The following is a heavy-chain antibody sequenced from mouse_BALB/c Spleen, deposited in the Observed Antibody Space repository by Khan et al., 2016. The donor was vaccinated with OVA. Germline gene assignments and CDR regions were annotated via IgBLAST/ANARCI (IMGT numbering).Heavy chain of an antibody. CDR3: ARFTPVYYSMDN. J-gene: IGHJ4*01. CDR1: GFSLTSYG. D-gene: IGHD1-1*01. CDR2: IWGDGST. Sequence: QVQLQQPGPGLVAPSQSLAITCTASGFSLTSYGVNWVRQPPGKGLEWLGVIWGDGSTNNYSTLIFSLITIKDNSNSQVSLKLNSLQTDDTATYFCARFTPVYYSMDNWGQGTSVTVSS. V-gene: IGHV2-3*01.